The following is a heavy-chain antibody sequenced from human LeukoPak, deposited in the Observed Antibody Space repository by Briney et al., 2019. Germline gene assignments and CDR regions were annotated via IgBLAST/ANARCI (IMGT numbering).Heavy chain of an antibody. CDR3: ARDLGQRHSSGWIGFDY. Sequence: PGGSLRLSCAASGFTFSSYWMSWVRQAPGKGLEWVANIKQDGSEKYYVDSVKGRFTISRDNAKNSLHLQMNSLRAEDTAVYYCARDLGQRHSSGWIGFDYWGQGTLVTVSS. V-gene: IGHV3-7*01. J-gene: IGHJ4*02. D-gene: IGHD6-19*01. CDR1: GFTFSSYW. CDR2: IKQDGSEK.